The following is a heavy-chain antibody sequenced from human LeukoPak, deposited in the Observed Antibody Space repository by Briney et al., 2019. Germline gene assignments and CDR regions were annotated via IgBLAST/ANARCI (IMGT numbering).Heavy chain of an antibody. Sequence: GGSLRLSCSASGFTFSTYAMYWVRQAPGKGLEYVSAISSNGGSTYYTDSVKGRFTISRDNSKNTLYLQMSSLRAEDSAVYYCVKVPALIKTFDYWAKGTLVTVSS. CDR2: ISSNGGST. V-gene: IGHV3-64D*06. CDR1: GFTFSTYA. J-gene: IGHJ4*02. CDR3: VKVPALIKTFDY. D-gene: IGHD1-14*01.